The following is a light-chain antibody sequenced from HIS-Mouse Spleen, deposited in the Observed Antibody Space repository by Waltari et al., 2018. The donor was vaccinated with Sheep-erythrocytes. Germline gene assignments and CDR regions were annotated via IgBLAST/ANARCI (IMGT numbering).Light chain of an antibody. CDR2: EGS. CDR3: CSYAGSSTPWV. Sequence: QSALTQPASVSGSPGQSITISCTGTSSDVGSYNLVSWYQQHPGKAPKLMIHEGSQRRSGVSNSFSGSKSGNTASLTISGLQAEDEADYYCCSYAGSSTPWVFGGGTKLTVL. CDR1: SSDVGSYNL. V-gene: IGLV2-23*01. J-gene: IGLJ3*02.